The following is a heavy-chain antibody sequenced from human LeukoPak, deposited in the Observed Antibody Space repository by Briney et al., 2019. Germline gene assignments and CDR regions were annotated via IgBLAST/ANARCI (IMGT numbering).Heavy chain of an antibody. J-gene: IGHJ4*02. CDR1: GFTFSSYW. D-gene: IGHD2/OR15-2a*01. V-gene: IGHV3-53*01. CDR2: IYSGGTT. Sequence: GGSLRLSCAASGFTFSSYWMSWVRQAPGKGLEWVSVIYSGGTTYYADSVKGRFTISRDNSKNTLYLQMNSLRGEDTAVYYCARVLSVSYCDSWGQGTLVTVSS. CDR3: ARVLSVSYCDS.